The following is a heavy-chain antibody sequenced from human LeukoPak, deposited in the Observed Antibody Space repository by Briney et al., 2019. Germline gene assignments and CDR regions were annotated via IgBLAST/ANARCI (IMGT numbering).Heavy chain of an antibody. J-gene: IGHJ4*02. V-gene: IGHV1-18*01. CDR2: ISPYNDNT. D-gene: IGHD3-16*02. CDR1: GYNFITYP. Sequence: ASVKVSCKASGYNFITYPLIWVRQAPGQGLEWMGRISPYNDNTDLAQNLQGRVTMTTDISTSTAYMEPRGLTSDDTAVFFCARVATIWGSHRYFDYWGQGTLVTVSS. CDR3: ARVATIWGSHRYFDY.